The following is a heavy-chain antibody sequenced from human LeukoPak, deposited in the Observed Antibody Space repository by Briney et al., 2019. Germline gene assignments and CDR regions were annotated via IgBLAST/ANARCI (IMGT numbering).Heavy chain of an antibody. CDR1: GFTFSTSA. CDR3: ARDPLRYLRVGHYDY. J-gene: IGHJ4*02. CDR2: IDYDSSHI. Sequence: AGSLRLSCAASGFTFSTSAMNWVRQVPGKGLEWVSSIDYDSSHIYYAASVRGRFTISRDNARNSVYLQMNSLRVEDTAVYYCARDPLRYLRVGHYDYWGQGTLVAVSS. D-gene: IGHD3-9*01. V-gene: IGHV3-21*01.